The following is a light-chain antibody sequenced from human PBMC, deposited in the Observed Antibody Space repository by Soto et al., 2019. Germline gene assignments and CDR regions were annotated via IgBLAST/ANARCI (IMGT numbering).Light chain of an antibody. J-gene: IGKJ5*01. Sequence: DVQMTQSPSSLSASVGDTVTITCRASQGVRKSVAWFQQKAGKAPKSLIFAASSLHSGVPRKFGGSGSGTDFTLTITSLQPEDFATYYCQQYDTYPITFGQGTRVDIK. CDR3: QQYDTYPIT. CDR1: QGVRKS. CDR2: AAS. V-gene: IGKV1-16*02.